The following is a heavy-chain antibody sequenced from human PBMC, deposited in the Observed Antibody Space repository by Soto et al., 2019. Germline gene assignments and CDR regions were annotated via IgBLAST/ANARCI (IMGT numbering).Heavy chain of an antibody. CDR3: ARVSRRAWYSRSVNWFDP. J-gene: IGHJ5*02. D-gene: IGHD6-13*01. V-gene: IGHV3-53*01. Sequence: GGSLRLSCAASGFTVSSNYMSWVRHAPGKGLEWVPATYSGGTTYYADSVKGRFTISRDNSKITLYLQMNSLRVEEMAVYYCARVSRRAWYSRSVNWFDPWGQGALVTVSS. CDR2: TYSGGTT. CDR1: GFTVSSNY.